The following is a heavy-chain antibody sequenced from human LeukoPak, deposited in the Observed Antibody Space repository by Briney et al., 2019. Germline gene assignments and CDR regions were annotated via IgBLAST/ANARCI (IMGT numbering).Heavy chain of an antibody. CDR2: INTDGSST. D-gene: IGHD3-16*01. Sequence: GGSLRLSCAASGFTFSNYWMHWVRQAPGKGLVWVSRINTDGSSTDYADSVKGRFTMSRDNAKNTLYPQINSLRVEDTAVYYCARQNYGNPDYWGQGTLVTVSS. CDR1: GFTFSNYW. J-gene: IGHJ4*02. V-gene: IGHV3-74*01. CDR3: ARQNYGNPDY.